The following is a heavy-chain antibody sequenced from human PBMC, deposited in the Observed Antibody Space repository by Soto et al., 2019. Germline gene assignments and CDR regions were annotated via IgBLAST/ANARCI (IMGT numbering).Heavy chain of an antibody. V-gene: IGHV1-24*01. CDR1: GYTLTELS. J-gene: IGHJ6*03. CDR2: FDPEDGET. Sequence: ASVKVSCKVSGYTLTELSMHWVRQAPGKGLEWMGGFDPEDGETIYAQKFQGRVTMTRDTSTNTAYMELSSLRSEDTAVYYCARRDPYYYYMDVWGKGTTVTVSS. CDR3: ARRDPYYYYMDV.